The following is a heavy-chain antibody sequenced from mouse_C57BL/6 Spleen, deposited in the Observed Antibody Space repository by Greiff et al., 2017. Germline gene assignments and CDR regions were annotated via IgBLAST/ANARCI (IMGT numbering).Heavy chain of an antibody. D-gene: IGHD4-1*02. CDR2: ISYDGSN. CDR1: GYSITSGYY. V-gene: IGHV3-6*01. CDR3: ARVQLGGFAY. Sequence: EVKLVESGPGLVKPSQSLSLTCSVTGYSITSGYYWNWIRQFPGNKLEWMGYISYDGSNNYNPSLKNRISITRDTSKNQFFLKLNSVTTEDTATYYCARVQLGGFAYWGQGTLVTVSA. J-gene: IGHJ3*01.